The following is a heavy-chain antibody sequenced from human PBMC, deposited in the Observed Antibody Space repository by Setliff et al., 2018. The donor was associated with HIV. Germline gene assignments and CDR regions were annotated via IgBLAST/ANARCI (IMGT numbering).Heavy chain of an antibody. CDR3: AKDPEYSSSYYFFYMDV. D-gene: IGHD6-6*01. CDR1: GFTFSTYC. Sequence: GSLRLSCAASGFTFSTYCMNWVRQAPGKGLEWVSSISYGSTWVYYSDSVKGRFTIYRDDAKNSLFLQMNSLRAEDTAVYYCAKDPEYSSSYYFFYMDVWGKGTTVTVSS. CDR2: ISYGSTWV. V-gene: IGHV3-21*01. J-gene: IGHJ6*03.